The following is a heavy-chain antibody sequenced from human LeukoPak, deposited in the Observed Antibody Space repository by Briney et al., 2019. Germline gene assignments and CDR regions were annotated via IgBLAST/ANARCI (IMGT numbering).Heavy chain of an antibody. Sequence: SETLSLTCTVSGGSISSSSYYWSWIRQPPGKGLEWIGEINHSGSTNYNPSLKSRVTISVDTSKNQFSLKLSSVTAADTAVYYCARGVMYYDSSGYYYFDYWGQGTLVTVSS. CDR2: INHSGST. CDR3: ARGVMYYDSSGYYYFDY. D-gene: IGHD3-22*01. CDR1: GGSISSSSYY. V-gene: IGHV4-39*07. J-gene: IGHJ4*02.